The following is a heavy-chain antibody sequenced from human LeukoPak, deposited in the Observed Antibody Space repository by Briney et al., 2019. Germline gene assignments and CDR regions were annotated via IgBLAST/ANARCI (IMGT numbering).Heavy chain of an antibody. J-gene: IGHJ5*02. CDR1: GYTLTELS. Sequence: ASVKVSCKVSGYTLTELSMHWVRQAPGKGLEWMGGFDPEDGETIYAQKFQGRVTMTEDTSTDTAYMELSSLRSEDTAVYYCATAPQPRVRGPKNWFDPWGQGTLVTVSS. D-gene: IGHD3-10*01. CDR3: ATAPQPRVRGPKNWFDP. CDR2: FDPEDGET. V-gene: IGHV1-24*01.